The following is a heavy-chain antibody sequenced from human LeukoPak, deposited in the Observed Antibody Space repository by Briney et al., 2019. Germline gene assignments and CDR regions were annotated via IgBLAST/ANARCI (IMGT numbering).Heavy chain of an antibody. D-gene: IGHD2-2*02. CDR2: IKQDGSEK. Sequence: GGSLRLSCAASGFTFSSYWMSWVRQAPGKGLEWVANIKQDGSEKYYVDSVKGRFTISRDNAKNSLYLQMSSLRAEDTAVYYCARCSSTSCYRGSFDYWGQGTLVTVSS. CDR1: GFTFSSYW. CDR3: ARCSSTSCYRGSFDY. J-gene: IGHJ4*02. V-gene: IGHV3-7*01.